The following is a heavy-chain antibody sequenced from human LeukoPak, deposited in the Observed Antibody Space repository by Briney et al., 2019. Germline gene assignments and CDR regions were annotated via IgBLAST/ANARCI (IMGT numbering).Heavy chain of an antibody. Sequence: GGSLRLSCAASGFTFSNAWMSWVCQAPGKGLEWVGRIKSKTDGGTTDYAAPVKGRFTISRDDSKNTLYLQMNSLKTEDTAVYYCTTDDYGDYLDYWGQGTLVTVSS. CDR2: IKSKTDGGTT. CDR1: GFTFSNAW. CDR3: TTDDYGDYLDY. D-gene: IGHD4-17*01. J-gene: IGHJ4*02. V-gene: IGHV3-15*01.